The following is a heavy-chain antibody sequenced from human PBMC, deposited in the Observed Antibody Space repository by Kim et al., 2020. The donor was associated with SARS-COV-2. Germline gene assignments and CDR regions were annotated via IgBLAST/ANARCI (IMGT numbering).Heavy chain of an antibody. CDR3: ARGKLLTGDYYYYYYGMDV. CDR1: GFTFSSYS. D-gene: IGHD7-27*01. J-gene: IGHJ6*02. CDR2: ISSSSSYI. V-gene: IGHV3-21*01. Sequence: GGSLRLSCAASGFTFSSYSMNWVRQAPGKGLEWVSSISSSSSYIYYADSVKGRFTISRDNAKNSLYLQMNSLRAEDTAVYYCARGKLLTGDYYYYYYGMDVWGQGTTVSVSS.